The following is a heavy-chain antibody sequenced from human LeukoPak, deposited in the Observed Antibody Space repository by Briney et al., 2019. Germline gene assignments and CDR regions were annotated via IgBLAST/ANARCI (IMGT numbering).Heavy chain of an antibody. J-gene: IGHJ5*02. D-gene: IGHD2-2*01. CDR2: INTDTGNP. CDR3: ARTLFGDQYQLLHNWFDP. Sequence: ASVKVSCTASGYTFTNYAMNWVRQAPGQGLEWMGWINTDTGNPTYAQGFTRRLVFSLDTSASTAYLQISSLKAEDTAVYYCARTLFGDQYQLLHNWFDPWGQGTLVTVSS. V-gene: IGHV7-4-1*02. CDR1: GYTFTNYA.